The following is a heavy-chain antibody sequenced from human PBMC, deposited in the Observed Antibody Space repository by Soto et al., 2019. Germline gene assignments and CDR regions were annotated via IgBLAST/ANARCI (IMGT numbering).Heavy chain of an antibody. CDR3: ARVSVRGVIHYYYYYGMDV. J-gene: IGHJ6*02. D-gene: IGHD3-10*01. Sequence: TSETLSLTCTVSGDSISCGDYYWRWIRQPPGKGLEWIGCIYYSGNTYYNPSLKRRFSISVDTSKNQFSLKLSSVTAADTAVYYCARVSVRGVIHYYYYYGMDVWGQGTTVTVSS. CDR1: GDSISCGDYY. CDR2: IYYSGNT. V-gene: IGHV4-30-4*02.